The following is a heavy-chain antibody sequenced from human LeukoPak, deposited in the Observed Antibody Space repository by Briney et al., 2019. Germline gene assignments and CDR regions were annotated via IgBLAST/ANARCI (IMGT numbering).Heavy chain of an antibody. Sequence: GSLRLSCAASGFTVSNNYMSWVRQAPGKGLEWVSVIYSGGATYYADSVKGRFTISRDNAKNTVYLQMNSLRAEDTAVYFCAKTISGYCSRTSCLNWFDPWGQGTLVTVSS. J-gene: IGHJ5*02. V-gene: IGHV3-66*01. CDR3: AKTISGYCSRTSCLNWFDP. CDR2: IYSGGAT. D-gene: IGHD2-2*03. CDR1: GFTVSNNY.